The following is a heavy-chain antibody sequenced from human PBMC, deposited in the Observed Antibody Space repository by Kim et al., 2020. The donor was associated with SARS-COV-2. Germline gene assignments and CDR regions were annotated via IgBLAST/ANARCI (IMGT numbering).Heavy chain of an antibody. CDR2: ISSYSSTI. CDR3: ARDTYYDFWSAYSGAFDI. J-gene: IGHJ3*02. D-gene: IGHD3-3*01. V-gene: IGHV3-48*02. CDR1: GFTFSSYS. Sequence: GSLRLSCAASGFTFSSYSMNWVRQAPGKGLEWVSYISSYSSTIYYADSVKGRFTISRDNAKNSLYLQMNSLRDEDTAVYYCARDTYYDFWSAYSGAFDIWGQGTMVTVSS.